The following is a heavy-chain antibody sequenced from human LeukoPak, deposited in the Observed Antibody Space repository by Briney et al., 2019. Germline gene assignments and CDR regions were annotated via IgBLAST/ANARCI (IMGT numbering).Heavy chain of an antibody. CDR3: AKSYYYGSGSYHPGAFDI. CDR1: GFTFDDYA. D-gene: IGHD3-10*01. Sequence: PGRSLRLSCAASGFTFDDYAMHWVRQAPGKGLEWVSGISWNSGSIGYADSVKGRFTISRDNAKNSLYLQMNSLRAEDTALYYCAKSYYYGSGSYHPGAFDIWGQGTMVTVSP. J-gene: IGHJ3*02. CDR2: ISWNSGSI. V-gene: IGHV3-9*01.